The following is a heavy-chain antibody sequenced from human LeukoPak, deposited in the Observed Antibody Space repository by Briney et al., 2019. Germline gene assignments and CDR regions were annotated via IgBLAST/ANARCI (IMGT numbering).Heavy chain of an antibody. J-gene: IGHJ4*02. CDR2: ISGSGGST. CDR1: GFTFSSYA. V-gene: IGHV3-23*01. CDR3: ARSKSYDSSGYYFDY. Sequence: GGSLRLSCAASGFTFSSYAMSWVRQAPGKGLEWVSAISGSGGSTYYADSVKGRFTISRDNSKNTLYLQMNSLRAEDTAVYYCARSKSYDSSGYYFDYWGQGTLVTVSS. D-gene: IGHD3-22*01.